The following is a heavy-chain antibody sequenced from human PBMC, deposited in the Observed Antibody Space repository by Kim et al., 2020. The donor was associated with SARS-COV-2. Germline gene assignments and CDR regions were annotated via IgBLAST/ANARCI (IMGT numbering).Heavy chain of an antibody. CDR3: TTDSSPEATINYVSLDY. D-gene: IGHD5-12*01. J-gene: IGHJ4*02. V-gene: IGHV3-15*01. Sequence: VKGRFTISRDDSKNTLYLQMNSLKTEDTAVYYCTTDSSPEATINYVSLDYWGQGTLVTVSS.